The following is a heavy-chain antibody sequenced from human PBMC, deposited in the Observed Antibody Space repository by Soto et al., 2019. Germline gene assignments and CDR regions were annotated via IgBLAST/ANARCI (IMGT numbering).Heavy chain of an antibody. CDR2: IYSGGSA. Sequence: EVQLVESGGGMIQPGGSLRLSWTASEFTVSNNWMSWVRQAPAKGLEWVSLIYSGGSAFYTDSVKGGFIISRDNSKNTLYLQMKSLRVEDTALYYCAFITTPGRWGQGTTVTGSS. CDR3: AFITTPGR. D-gene: IGHD3-10*01. V-gene: IGHV3-53*01. J-gene: IGHJ6*02. CDR1: EFTVSNNW.